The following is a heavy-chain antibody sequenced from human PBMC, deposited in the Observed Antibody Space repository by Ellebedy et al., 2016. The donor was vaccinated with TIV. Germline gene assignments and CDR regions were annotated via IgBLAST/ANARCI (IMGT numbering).Heavy chain of an antibody. CDR1: GYSFTSYW. CDR3: ARPDTSRGSYYY. J-gene: IGHJ4*02. Sequence: GESLKISXKGSGYSFTSYWISWVRQMPGKGLEWMGRIDPSDSYTNYSPSFQGHVTISADKSISTAYLQWSSLKASDTAMYYCARPDTSRGSYYYWGQGTLVTVSS. D-gene: IGHD1-26*01. CDR2: IDPSDSYT. V-gene: IGHV5-10-1*01.